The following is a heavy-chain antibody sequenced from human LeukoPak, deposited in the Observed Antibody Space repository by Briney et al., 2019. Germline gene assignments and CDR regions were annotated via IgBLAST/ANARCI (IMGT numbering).Heavy chain of an antibody. J-gene: IGHJ4*02. D-gene: IGHD3-10*01. CDR2: ISSSSNYI. CDR1: GFTFSSYS. CDR3: ARALYGSGSPS. V-gene: IGHV3-21*01. Sequence: PGGSLGLSCAASGFTFSSYSMNWVRQAPGKGLEWVASISSSSNYIYYADSVKGRFIISRDNAKNSLYLQMNSLRAEDTAVYYCARALYGSGSPSWGQGTLVTVFS.